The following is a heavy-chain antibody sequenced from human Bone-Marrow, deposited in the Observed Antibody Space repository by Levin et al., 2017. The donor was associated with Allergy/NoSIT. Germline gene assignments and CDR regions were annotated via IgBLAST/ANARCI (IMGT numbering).Heavy chain of an antibody. V-gene: IGHV3-23*01. CDR1: GFTFSSYA. Sequence: HTGGSLRLSCAASGFTFSSYAMSWVRQAPGKGLEWVSAISGSGGSTYYADSVKGRFTISRDNSKNTLYLQMNSLRAEDTAVYYCAKCTGCVGYCSSTSCFGNWFDPWGQGTLVTVSS. D-gene: IGHD2-2*01. CDR2: ISGSGGST. J-gene: IGHJ5*02. CDR3: AKCTGCVGYCSSTSCFGNWFDP.